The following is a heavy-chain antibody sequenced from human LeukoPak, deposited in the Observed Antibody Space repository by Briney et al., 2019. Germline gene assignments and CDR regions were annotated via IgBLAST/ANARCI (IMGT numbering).Heavy chain of an antibody. CDR1: GFSFRTYA. J-gene: IGHJ4*02. Sequence: PGGSLRLSCAASGFSFRTYAMHWVRQAPGKGLEWVAVISFDGSQKYSAVFGKGRFTISRDNSKNTLYLQMNSLRAEDTAVYYCARHRGISTRDFEYWGQGTLVTVSS. D-gene: IGHD3-16*01. CDR3: ARHRGISTRDFEY. CDR2: ISFDGSQK. V-gene: IGHV3-30*03.